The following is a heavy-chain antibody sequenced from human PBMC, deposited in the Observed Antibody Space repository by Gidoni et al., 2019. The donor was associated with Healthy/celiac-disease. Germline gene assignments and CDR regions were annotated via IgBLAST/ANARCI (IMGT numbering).Heavy chain of an antibody. CDR3: AREVGRSSSSWFDP. V-gene: IGHV3-13*01. Sequence: DVQLVESGGGLVQPGGSLRLPCAASVFTFSSYDMHWVRQAKGKGLEWVSAIGTAGDTYYPGSVKGRLTISRENAKNSLYLQMNSLRAEDTAVYYCAREVGRSSSSWFDPWGQGTLVTVSS. CDR2: IGTAGDT. D-gene: IGHD6-6*01. J-gene: IGHJ5*02. CDR1: VFTFSSYD.